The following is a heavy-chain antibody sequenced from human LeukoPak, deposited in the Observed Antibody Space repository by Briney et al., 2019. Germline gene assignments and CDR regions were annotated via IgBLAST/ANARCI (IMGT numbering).Heavy chain of an antibody. CDR2: INPNSGGT. Sequence: ASVKVSCKASGYTFTGYYMHWVRQAPGQGLEWMGWINPNSGGTNYAQKFQGRVTMTRDTSISTAYMELSRLRSDDTAVYYCARGGRDDSSGYYYVSVEYWGQGTLVTVSS. V-gene: IGHV1-2*02. CDR1: GYTFTGYY. CDR3: ARGGRDDSSGYYYVSVEY. J-gene: IGHJ4*02. D-gene: IGHD3-22*01.